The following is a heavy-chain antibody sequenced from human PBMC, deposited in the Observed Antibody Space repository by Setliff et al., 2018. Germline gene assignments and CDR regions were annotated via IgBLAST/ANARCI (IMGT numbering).Heavy chain of an antibody. CDR3: ARETLPYYFDY. V-gene: IGHV3-7*01. Sequence: QAGGSLRLSCAASGFTFSSYSMNWVRQAPGKGLEWVANIKQDGSEKDYVDSVKGRFTISRDNARDSLFLQMNTLRAEDTSVYSCARETLPYYFDYWGQGTLVTVSS. CDR1: GFTFSSYS. CDR2: IKQDGSEK. J-gene: IGHJ4*02.